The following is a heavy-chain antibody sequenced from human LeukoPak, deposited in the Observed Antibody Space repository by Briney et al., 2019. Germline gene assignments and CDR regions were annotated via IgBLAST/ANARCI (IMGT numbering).Heavy chain of an antibody. CDR2: IYYSGST. D-gene: IGHD3-22*01. J-gene: IGHJ4*02. CDR3: AGDYEGYYFDY. CDR1: GGSLSSYY. V-gene: IGHV4-59*01. Sequence: PSETLSLTCTVSGGSLSSYYWSWIRQPPGKGLEWIGYIYYSGSTNYNPSLKNRVTISVDTSKNQFSLKLSSVTAADTAVYYCAGDYEGYYFDYWGQGTLVTVSS.